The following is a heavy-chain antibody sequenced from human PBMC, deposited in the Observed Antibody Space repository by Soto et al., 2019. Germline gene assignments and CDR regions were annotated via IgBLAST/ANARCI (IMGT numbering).Heavy chain of an antibody. CDR1: GLTFGRRA. CDR3: ARGSTDSYPWSRIFDF. V-gene: IGHV3-23*01. D-gene: IGHD3-3*01. CDR2: ITDTGGDE. J-gene: IGHJ4*02. Sequence: GGSLRLSWVASGLTFGRRAMSWVGQAPGEGLGWVSTITDTGGDEKEADSVSGRFIISRDNSKKTLYMQMASLTAEYSAIYFCARGSTDSYPWSRIFDFWGRGTLVTVSS.